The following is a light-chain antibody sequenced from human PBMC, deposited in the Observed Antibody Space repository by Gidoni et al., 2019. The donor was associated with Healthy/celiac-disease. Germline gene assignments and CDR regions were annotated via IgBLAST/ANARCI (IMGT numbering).Light chain of an antibody. CDR1: QSLLHSDGKTY. V-gene: IGKV2-29*02. J-gene: IGKJ4*01. CDR3: MHGIHLPLT. CDR2: EVS. Sequence: DIVMTQTPLSLSVTPGQPASISCKSSQSLLHSDGKTYFWYLQKPGQSPQLLIYEVSSRFSGVPDRFSGSGSGTDFTLKISRVEAEDVGVYYCMHGIHLPLTFGGGTKVEIK.